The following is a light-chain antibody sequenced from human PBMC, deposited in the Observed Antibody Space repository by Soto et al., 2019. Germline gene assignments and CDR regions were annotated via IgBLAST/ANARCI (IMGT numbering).Light chain of an antibody. V-gene: IGKV3-11*01. Sequence: EIVLTQSPATLSLSPGEGAILSCRASQSVSSYLAWYQQKPGQAPRLLIYDASNRATGIPARFSGSGSGTDFTLTISSLEPEDFAVYYCQQRSYWLTFGGGTKVEI. CDR1: QSVSSY. CDR3: QQRSYWLT. J-gene: IGKJ4*01. CDR2: DAS.